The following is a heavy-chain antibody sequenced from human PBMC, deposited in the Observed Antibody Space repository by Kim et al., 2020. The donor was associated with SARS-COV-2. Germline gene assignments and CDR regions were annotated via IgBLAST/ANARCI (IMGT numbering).Heavy chain of an antibody. V-gene: IGHV3-23*05. J-gene: IGHJ4*02. Sequence: YANSVKGRFTAPSDNSKSTLYLQMNSRRAEDTAVYYCVSDLTYDYSYWGQGTLVTVSS. D-gene: IGHD2-21*01. CDR3: VSDLTYDYSY.